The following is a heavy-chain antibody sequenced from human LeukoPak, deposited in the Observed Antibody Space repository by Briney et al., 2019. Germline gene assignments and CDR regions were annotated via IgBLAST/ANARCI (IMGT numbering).Heavy chain of an antibody. J-gene: IGHJ4*02. CDR3: ASSGLRLGELSFDY. Sequence: SETLSLTCAVSGDSISSSNWWSWVRQPPGKGLEWIGEIYHSGSTNYNPSLKSRVTISVDKSKNQFSLKLSSVTAADTAVYYCASSGLRLGELSFDYWGQGTLVTVSS. V-gene: IGHV4-4*02. CDR2: IYHSGST. CDR1: GDSISSSNW. D-gene: IGHD3-16*02.